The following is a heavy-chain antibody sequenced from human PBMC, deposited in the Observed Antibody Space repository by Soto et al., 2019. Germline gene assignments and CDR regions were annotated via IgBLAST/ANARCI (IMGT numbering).Heavy chain of an antibody. J-gene: IGHJ3*02. CDR2: ISAYNGNT. V-gene: IGHV1-18*01. CDR3: ARDVEFTIFGVVIIRPEFDAFDI. D-gene: IGHD3-3*01. Sequence: ASVKVSCKASGYTFTSYGISWVRQAPGQGLEWMGWISAYNGNTNYAQKLQGRVTMTTDTSTSTAYMELRSLRSDDTAVYYCARDVEFTIFGVVIIRPEFDAFDIWGQGTMVTVSS. CDR1: GYTFTSYG.